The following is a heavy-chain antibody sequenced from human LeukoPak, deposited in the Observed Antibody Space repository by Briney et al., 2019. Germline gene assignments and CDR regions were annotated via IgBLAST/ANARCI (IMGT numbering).Heavy chain of an antibody. V-gene: IGHV3-21*01. J-gene: IGHJ4*02. CDR3: ARDGSGSYSFDY. CDR1: GCTFSSDG. CDR2: IRSSSSYI. D-gene: IGHD3-10*01. Sequence: WRSLTLSCAASGCTFSSDGMNWVCQAQRKGLEWVSYIRSSSSYIYYADSVKGRVTISRDNAKKSLYLQMNSLRAEDTAVYYCARDGSGSYSFDYWGQGTLVTVSS.